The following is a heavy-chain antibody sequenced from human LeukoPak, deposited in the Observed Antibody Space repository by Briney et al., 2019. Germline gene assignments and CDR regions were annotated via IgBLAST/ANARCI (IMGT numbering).Heavy chain of an antibody. V-gene: IGHV4-39*01. D-gene: IGHD6-13*01. J-gene: IGHJ4*02. CDR1: GGSISSSNFF. Sequence: SETLSLTCTVSGGSISSSNFFWGWIRQSPGKGLEWIGSIYYSGNIYYNPSLKSRVTISVDTSKNQFSLKLSSVTAADTAVYYCARPIGGGSSSWYFDYWGQGTLVTVSS. CDR2: IYYSGNI. CDR3: ARPIGGGSSSWYFDY.